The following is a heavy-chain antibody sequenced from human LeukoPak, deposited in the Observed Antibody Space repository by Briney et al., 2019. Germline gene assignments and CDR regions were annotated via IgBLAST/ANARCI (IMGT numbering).Heavy chain of an antibody. V-gene: IGHV5-51*01. CDR1: GYRFTKYW. Sequence: GESLKISCKGSGYRFTKYWIGWVRQMTGKGLEWMGIIYSDDSDTRYSPSFQGQVTISVDKSISTAYLQWSSLKAADTAMYYCTRHQYCTNGVCHLDYWGQGTLVTVSS. J-gene: IGHJ4*02. D-gene: IGHD2-8*01. CDR3: TRHQYCTNGVCHLDY. CDR2: IYSDDSDT.